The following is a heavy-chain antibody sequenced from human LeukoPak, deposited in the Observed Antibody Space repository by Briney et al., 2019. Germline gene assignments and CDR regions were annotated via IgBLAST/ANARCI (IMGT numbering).Heavy chain of an antibody. CDR1: GGSISSSGYY. CDR2: MYSNGNT. J-gene: IGHJ3*02. D-gene: IGHD3-10*01. CDR3: ARQGLGTYYYGSGSSHVAFDI. Sequence: SEILSLTCIVSGGSISSSGYYWGWIRQPPGKGLEWIGSMYSNGNTHYDPSFKSRVTISGDTSKNQVSLRLSSLTAADTAVYYCARQGLGTYYYGSGSSHVAFDIWGQGTMVTVSS. V-gene: IGHV4-39*01.